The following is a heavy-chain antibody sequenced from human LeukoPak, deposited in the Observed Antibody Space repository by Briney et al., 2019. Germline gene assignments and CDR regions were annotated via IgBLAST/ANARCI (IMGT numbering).Heavy chain of an antibody. D-gene: IGHD5-12*01. CDR2: IFYSGST. CDR3: ARLSPPLLWLRPGAFDY. Sequence: SETLSLTCTVSSGSISNSNFYWGWIRQPPGKGLEWIGSIFYSGSTDYNPSLKSRVTISVDTSKNQFYLKLNSVTAADTAVYFCARLSPPLLWLRPGAFDYWGQGTLVTVSS. V-gene: IGHV4-39*01. CDR1: SGSISNSNFY. J-gene: IGHJ4*02.